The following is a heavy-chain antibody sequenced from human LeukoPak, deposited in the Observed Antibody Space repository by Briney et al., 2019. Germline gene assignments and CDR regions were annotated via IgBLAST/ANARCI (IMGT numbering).Heavy chain of an antibody. V-gene: IGHV3-13*01. CDR1: GFTFSNHA. D-gene: IGHD1-26*01. Sequence: GGSLRLSCATSGFTFSNHAMHWDRQASGKGLEWVSAIGTAGDTFYPGSVKGRFTISRENAKNSLSLQMNSLRAEDTAVYYCVRQQTPHGNFDYWGQGTLVTVSS. J-gene: IGHJ4*02. CDR3: VRQQTPHGNFDY. CDR2: IGTAGDT.